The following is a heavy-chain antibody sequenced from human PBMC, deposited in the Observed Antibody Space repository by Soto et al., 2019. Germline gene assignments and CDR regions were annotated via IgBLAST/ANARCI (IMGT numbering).Heavy chain of an antibody. V-gene: IGHV4-31*03. J-gene: IGHJ3*02. CDR1: GGSISSGGYY. CDR2: IYYSGST. CDR3: ARDRGTVTVHDAFDI. Sequence: QVQLQESGPGLVKPSQTLSLTCTVSGGSISSGGYYWSWIRQHPGKGLEWSGYIYYSGSTYYNPSLKSRVTIAVDTSKNQFSLKLSSVTAADTAVYYCARDRGTVTVHDAFDIWGQGTMVTVSS. D-gene: IGHD4-17*01.